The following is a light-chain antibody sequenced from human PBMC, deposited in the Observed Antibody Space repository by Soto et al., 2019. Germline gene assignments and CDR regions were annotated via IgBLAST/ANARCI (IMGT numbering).Light chain of an antibody. CDR2: DAS. CDR1: QHVNNW. J-gene: IGKJ1*01. CDR3: QQYKTEWT. Sequence: DIQMTPFPSALSASVGDRVTITCRASQHVNNWLAWYQHKLGKAPQLLIYDASALETVVSPRFSGSGHGTEFPLAISDLQSDDFPKYDCQQYKTEWTYGPGTKGEV. V-gene: IGKV1-5*01.